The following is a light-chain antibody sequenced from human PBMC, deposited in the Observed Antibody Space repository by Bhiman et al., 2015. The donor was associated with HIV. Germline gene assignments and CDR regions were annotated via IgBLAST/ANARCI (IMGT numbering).Light chain of an antibody. Sequence: QSVLTQPPSVSAAPGQKVTISCSGSSSNIGNNYVSWYQQFPGTAPKLLISDNNKRPSGIPDRFSVSKSGTSATLGITGLQAGDEALYYCATWDSSLSAEVFGGGTKLTVL. V-gene: IGLV1-51*01. J-gene: IGLJ2*01. CDR3: ATWDSSLSAEV. CDR1: SSNIGNNY. CDR2: DNN.